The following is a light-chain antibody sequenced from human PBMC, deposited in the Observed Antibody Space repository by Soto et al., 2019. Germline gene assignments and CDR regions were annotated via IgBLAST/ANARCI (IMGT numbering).Light chain of an antibody. Sequence: DIQMTQSPSSLSASVGDRVTITCRASQGISVYLAWSQQNSWKVPKLLIYSASTLQSGVPSRFSGSVSGTDFTLTISSLQPEDVETYYCRKFNNAPLTFGQGTRLEIK. CDR1: QGISVY. V-gene: IGKV1-27*01. CDR3: RKFNNAPLT. J-gene: IGKJ5*01. CDR2: SAS.